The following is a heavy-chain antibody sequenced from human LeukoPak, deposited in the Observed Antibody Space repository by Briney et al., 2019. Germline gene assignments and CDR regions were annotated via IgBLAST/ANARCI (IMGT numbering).Heavy chain of an antibody. CDR2: ISASSDST. D-gene: IGHD3-10*01. CDR1: GFTFSSYG. V-gene: IGHV3-23*01. CDR3: AKDLGIGGSGF. J-gene: IGHJ4*01. Sequence: GGSLRLSCAASGFTFSSYGMSWVRQAPGKGLEWVSAISASSDSTYYADSVKGRFTVSRDNSRNTLYLQMNSLRADDTAVYYCAKDLGIGGSGFWGQGTLVTVSS.